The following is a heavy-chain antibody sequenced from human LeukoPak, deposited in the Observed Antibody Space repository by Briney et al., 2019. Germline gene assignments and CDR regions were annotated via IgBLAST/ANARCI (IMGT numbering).Heavy chain of an antibody. V-gene: IGHV3-30-3*01. CDR3: ARDSTGTPDY. CDR1: GFTFSSYA. J-gene: IGHJ4*02. Sequence: GGSLRLSCAASGFTFSSYAMHWVRQAPGKGLEWVAVISYDGSNKYYADSVKGRFTISRDNSKNTLYLQMNSLRAEDTAVYYCARDSTGTPDYWGQGTLVTVSS. D-gene: IGHD1-1*01. CDR2: ISYDGSNK.